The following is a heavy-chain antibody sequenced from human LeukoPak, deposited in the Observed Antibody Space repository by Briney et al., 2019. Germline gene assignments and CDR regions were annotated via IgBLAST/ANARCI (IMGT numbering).Heavy chain of an antibody. CDR2: INPSGGSK. Sequence: ASVKVSCKASGYTFTSYYMHWVRQAPGQGLEWMGIINPSGGSKSYAQKFQGRVTMTRDTSTSTVYMELSSLRSEDTAVYYCARGLGSSWYDYYYYYGMDVWGQGTTVTVSS. J-gene: IGHJ6*02. CDR1: GYTFTSYY. V-gene: IGHV1-46*01. D-gene: IGHD6-13*01. CDR3: ARGLGSSWYDYYYYYGMDV.